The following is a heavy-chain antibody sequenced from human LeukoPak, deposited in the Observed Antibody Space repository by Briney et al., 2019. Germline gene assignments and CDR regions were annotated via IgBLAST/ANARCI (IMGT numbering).Heavy chain of an antibody. D-gene: IGHD3-10*01. Sequence: PSQTLSLTCAVSGGSISSSNWWSWVRQPPGKGLEWIGEIYHSGSTNYNPSLKSRVTISVDKSKNQFSLKLSSVTAADTAVYYCARTDYYGSGSLPYWGQGTLVTVSS. J-gene: IGHJ4*02. CDR3: ARTDYYGSGSLPY. CDR2: IYHSGST. V-gene: IGHV4-4*02. CDR1: GGSISSSNW.